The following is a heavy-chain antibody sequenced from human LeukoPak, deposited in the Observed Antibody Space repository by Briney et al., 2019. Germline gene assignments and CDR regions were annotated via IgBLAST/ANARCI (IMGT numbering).Heavy chain of an antibody. D-gene: IGHD6-19*01. CDR3: AIRTGGIAVVVDY. Sequence: PGGSLKISCKGSGYSFTSYWIGWVRQMPGKGLEWVGIIYPGDSDTRYSPSFQGQVTISADESISTAYLQWSSLKASDTAMYYCAIRTGGIAVVVDYWGLGTLVTVSS. V-gene: IGHV5-51*01. J-gene: IGHJ4*02. CDR1: GYSFTSYW. CDR2: IYPGDSDT.